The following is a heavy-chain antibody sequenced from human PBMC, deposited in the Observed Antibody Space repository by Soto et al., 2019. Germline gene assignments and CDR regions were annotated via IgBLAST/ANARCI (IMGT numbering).Heavy chain of an antibody. D-gene: IGHD3-10*01. CDR2: INHSGST. CDR3: ARGMGSYYNKAVYNY. Sequence: SETLSLTCAVYGGSFSGYYWSWIRQPPGKGLEWIGEINHSGSTNYNPSLKSRVTISVDTSKNQFSLKLSSVTAADTAVFYCARGMGSYYNKAVYNYWGQGTLVTVSS. CDR1: GGSFSGYY. V-gene: IGHV4-34*01. J-gene: IGHJ4*02.